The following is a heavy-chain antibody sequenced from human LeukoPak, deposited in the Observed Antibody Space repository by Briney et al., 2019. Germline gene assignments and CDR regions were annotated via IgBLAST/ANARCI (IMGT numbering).Heavy chain of an antibody. V-gene: IGHV1-46*01. J-gene: IGHJ4*02. CDR3: ARKSRVAATVFDY. Sequence: GASVKVSFKASGYTFTSYYMHWVRQAPGQGLEWMGIINSSGGSTRYAQRIQGRGTMTSETSTSTIYMELSSLRSEDTAVYYCARKSRVAATVFDYWGQGTLVTVSS. D-gene: IGHD6-19*01. CDR2: INSSGGST. CDR1: GYTFTSYY.